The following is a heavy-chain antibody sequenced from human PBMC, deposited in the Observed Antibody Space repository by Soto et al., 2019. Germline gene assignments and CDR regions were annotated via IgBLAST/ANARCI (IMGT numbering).Heavy chain of an antibody. CDR3: ARGGAWTPEGLGY. D-gene: IGHD2-15*01. V-gene: IGHV3-30-3*01. CDR1: GFTFSSFA. CDR2: ISSDVVNY. J-gene: IGHJ4*02. Sequence: QVQLVESGGGVVQPGRSLRLSCAASGFTFSSFAMHWGRQAPGKGLEWLAVISSDVVNYYYAESVKGRFTISRDNSKNKLYLQMNSLRNEDTAVYYCARGGAWTPEGLGYWGQGTLVTVSS.